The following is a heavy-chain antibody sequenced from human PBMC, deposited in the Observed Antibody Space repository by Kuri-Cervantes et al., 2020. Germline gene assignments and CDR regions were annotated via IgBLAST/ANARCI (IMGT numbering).Heavy chain of an antibody. V-gene: IGHV3-9*01. D-gene: IGHD3-9*01. CDR3: AKTVRYFDWSALDY. CDR2: ISWNSGSI. J-gene: IGHJ4*02. CDR1: GFTFDDYA. Sequence: LSLTCAASGFTFDDYAMHWVRQAPGKGLEWVSGISWNSGSIGYADSVKGRFTISRDNAKNSLYLQMNSPRAEDTALYYCAKTVRYFDWSALDYWGQGTLVTVSS.